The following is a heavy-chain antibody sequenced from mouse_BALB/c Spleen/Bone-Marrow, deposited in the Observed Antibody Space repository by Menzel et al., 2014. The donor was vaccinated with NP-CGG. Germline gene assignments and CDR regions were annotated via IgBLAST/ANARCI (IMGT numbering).Heavy chain of an antibody. Sequence: EVQRVESGPELVKPGASVKISCKTSGYTFSDYTLHWVKQSHGKSLEWIGGVNPNLGGTSYNQKFKGKASLTVNKSSTTAYMELRSLTSDDSAVYYCARGRWYYWGQGTTLTVSS. D-gene: IGHD2-3*01. CDR1: GYTFSDYT. CDR3: ARGRWYY. CDR2: VNPNLGGT. V-gene: IGHV1-22*01. J-gene: IGHJ2*01.